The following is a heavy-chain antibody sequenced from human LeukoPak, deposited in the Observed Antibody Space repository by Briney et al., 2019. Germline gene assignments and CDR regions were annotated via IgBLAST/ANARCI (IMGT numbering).Heavy chain of an antibody. V-gene: IGHV3-11*01. J-gene: IGHJ4*02. CDR3: AREMEGDYGSGTFFDL. Sequence: PGGSLRLSCAASEFVFSDYYMSWIRQAPGKGLEWVSDISDSGSTIYYADSVKGRFTISRDNVKNSLYLQMNGLRAEDTAVYYCAREMEGDYGSGTFFDLWGQGNMVTVSS. CDR2: ISDSGSTI. CDR1: EFVFSDYY. D-gene: IGHD3-10*01.